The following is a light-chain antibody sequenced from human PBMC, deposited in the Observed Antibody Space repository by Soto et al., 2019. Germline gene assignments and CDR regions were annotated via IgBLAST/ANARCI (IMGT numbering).Light chain of an antibody. CDR3: QQYYSYPGT. CDR1: QGISSY. CDR2: AAS. Sequence: ALRMTQSPSSLSASTGDRVTITCRASQGISSYLAWYQQKPGKAPKLLIYAASTLQSGVPSRFSGSGSGTDFTLTISCLQSEDFATYYCQQYYSYPGTFGPGTKVDIK. V-gene: IGKV1-8*01. J-gene: IGKJ3*01.